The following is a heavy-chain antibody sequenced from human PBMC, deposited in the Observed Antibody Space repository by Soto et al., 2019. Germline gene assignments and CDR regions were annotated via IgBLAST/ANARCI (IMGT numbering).Heavy chain of an antibody. CDR2: IYYSGST. J-gene: IGHJ5*02. CDR3: ARPNLYSSSWYQHWFDP. CDR1: CGSISSSSYY. D-gene: IGHD6-13*01. Sequence: PSETLSLICTVSCGSISSSSYYWGWIRQPPGKGLEWIGSIYYSGSTYYNPSLKSRVTISVDTSKNQFSLKLSSVTAADTAVYYCARPNLYSSSWYQHWFDPWGQGTLVTVSS. V-gene: IGHV4-39*01.